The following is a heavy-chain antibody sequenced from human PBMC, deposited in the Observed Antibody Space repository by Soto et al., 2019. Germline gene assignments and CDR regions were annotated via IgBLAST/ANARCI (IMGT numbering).Heavy chain of an antibody. CDR1: GGTFSSYA. CDR3: ESSPKWDPTRDAFGI. CDR2: LIPIFGTA. Sequence: SSVNFSFKASGGTFSSYALSWVRQAPGQGLEWMGGLIPIFGTANYAQKFQGRVTITADESTSTAYMALSSLRSEDTAVYYCESSPKWDPTRDAFGIGGQGTMVTVSS. J-gene: IGHJ3*02. V-gene: IGHV1-69*01. D-gene: IGHD1-26*01.